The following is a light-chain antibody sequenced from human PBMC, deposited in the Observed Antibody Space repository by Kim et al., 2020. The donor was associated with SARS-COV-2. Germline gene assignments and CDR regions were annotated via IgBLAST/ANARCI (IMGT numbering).Light chain of an antibody. V-gene: IGKV1-39*01. J-gene: IGKJ4*01. Sequence: DIQLTQSPSSLSASVGDRVTITCLASQNIHTYLNWYQQKPGKAPNLLIHGASSLQSGVPSRFSASGSGTDYTLTISSLHPEDFATYYCQQSYSTLLSFGGGTKVDIK. CDR3: QQSYSTLLS. CDR2: GAS. CDR1: QNIHTY.